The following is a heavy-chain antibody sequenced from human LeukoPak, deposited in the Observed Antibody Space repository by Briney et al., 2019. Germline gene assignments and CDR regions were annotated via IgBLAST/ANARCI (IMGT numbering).Heavy chain of an antibody. D-gene: IGHD3/OR15-3a*01. CDR2: IYYTGTT. CDR3: ARQEIGLRSFDP. CDR1: GGSISRSSYY. Sequence: SETLSLTCTVSGGSISRSSYYWGWIRQSPGKNLEWLGSIYYTGTTHYNPSLKSRVTISVDTSKNQFSLNLSSVTAADTAVYYCARQEIGLRSFDPWGQGTLVTVSS. V-gene: IGHV4-39*01. J-gene: IGHJ5*02.